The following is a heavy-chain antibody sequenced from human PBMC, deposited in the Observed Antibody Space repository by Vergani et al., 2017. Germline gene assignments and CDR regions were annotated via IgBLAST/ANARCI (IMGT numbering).Heavy chain of an antibody. D-gene: IGHD4-17*01. J-gene: IGHJ3*02. CDR1: GGSISSGSYY. CDR2: IYTSGST. V-gene: IGHV4-61*02. Sequence: QVQLQESGPGLVKPSQTLSLTCTVSGGSISSGSYYWSWIRQPAGKGLEWIGRIYTSGSTNYNPSLKSRVTISVDTSKNQFSLKLSSVTAADTAVYYCARGRDYGDYGDAFDIWGQGTMVTVSS. CDR3: ARGRDYGDYGDAFDI.